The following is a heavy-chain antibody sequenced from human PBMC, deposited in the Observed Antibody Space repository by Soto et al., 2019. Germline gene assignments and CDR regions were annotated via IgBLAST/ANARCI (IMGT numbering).Heavy chain of an antibody. CDR3: AQRNQTGTTTIDY. D-gene: IGHD1-1*01. J-gene: IGHJ4*02. Sequence: QVQLQESGPGLVKPSGTLSLTCAVSGGSISSSNWWSWVRQPPGKGLEWIGEIYHSGSTNYNPSLKTRATISVDKSKTPFSLKLSSVTAADTAVYYCAQRNQTGTTTIDYWGQGTLVTVSS. CDR1: GGSISSSNW. V-gene: IGHV4-4*02. CDR2: IYHSGST.